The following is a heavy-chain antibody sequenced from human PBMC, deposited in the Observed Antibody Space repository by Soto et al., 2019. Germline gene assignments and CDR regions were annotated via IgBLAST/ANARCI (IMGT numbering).Heavy chain of an antibody. J-gene: IGHJ6*02. CDR2: ISAYNGNT. D-gene: IGHD4-17*01. Sequence: QVQRVQSGAEVKKPGASVKVSYKASGYTFTSYGISWVRQAPGQGLEWMGWISAYNGNTNYAQKPQGRVTMTTDTSTSTAYMELRSRRSDDTAVYYCARGTDYGDYYYYYGMDVWGQGTTVTVSS. V-gene: IGHV1-18*01. CDR3: ARGTDYGDYYYYYGMDV. CDR1: GYTFTSYG.